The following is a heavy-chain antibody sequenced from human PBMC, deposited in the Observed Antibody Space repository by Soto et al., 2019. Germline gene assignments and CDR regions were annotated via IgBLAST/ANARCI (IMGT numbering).Heavy chain of an antibody. CDR2: ISWNSGSI. J-gene: IGHJ4*02. CDR3: AKDILAARRYYFDY. Sequence: GGSLRLSCAASGFTFDDYAMHWVRQAPGKGLEWVSGISWNSGSIGYADSVKGRFTISRDNAKNSLYLQMNSLRAEDTALYYCAKDILAARRYYFDYWGQGTLVTVSS. CDR1: GFTFDDYA. D-gene: IGHD6-6*01. V-gene: IGHV3-9*01.